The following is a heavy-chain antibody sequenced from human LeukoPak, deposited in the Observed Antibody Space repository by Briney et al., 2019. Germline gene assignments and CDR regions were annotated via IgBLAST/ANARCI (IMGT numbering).Heavy chain of an antibody. V-gene: IGHV4-59*08. Sequence: SETLSLTCTVSGGSISSYYWSWIRQPPGKGLEWIGYTYYSGSTNYNPSLKSRVTISVDTSKNQFSLKLSSVTAADTAVYYCARAFYDSSGQRFDPWGQGTLVTVSS. CDR1: GGSISSYY. CDR3: ARAFYDSSGQRFDP. CDR2: TYYSGST. D-gene: IGHD3-22*01. J-gene: IGHJ5*02.